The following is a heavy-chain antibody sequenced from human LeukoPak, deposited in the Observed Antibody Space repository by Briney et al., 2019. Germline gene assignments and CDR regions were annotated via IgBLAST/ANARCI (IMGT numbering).Heavy chain of an antibody. CDR2: IKSKTDGGTT. CDR3: TTAVLVLRYFDWLGHGDRGGHWINYFDY. J-gene: IGHJ4*02. V-gene: IGHV3-15*01. D-gene: IGHD3-9*01. CDR1: GFTFSNAW. Sequence: GGSLRLSCAASGFTFSNAWLSWVRQAPGKGLEWVGRIKSKTDGGTTDYAAPVKGRFTISRDDSKNTLYLQMNSLKTEDTAVYYCTTAVLVLRYFDWLGHGDRGGHWINYFDYWGQGTLVTVSS.